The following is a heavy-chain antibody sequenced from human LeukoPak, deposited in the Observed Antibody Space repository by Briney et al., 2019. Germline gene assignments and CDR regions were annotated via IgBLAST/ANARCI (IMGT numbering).Heavy chain of an antibody. CDR2: IYNSGST. V-gene: IGHV4-59*01. J-gene: IGHJ2*01. CDR1: GGSITNYY. Sequence: SETLSLTCTVSGGSITNYYWSWIRQPPGKGLEWIGYIYNSGSTNYNPSLKSRVIISVDTSKNQFSLKLSSVTAADTAVYYCARAYSSSWYYWYFDLWGRGTLVTVSS. CDR3: ARAYSSSWYYWYFDL. D-gene: IGHD6-13*01.